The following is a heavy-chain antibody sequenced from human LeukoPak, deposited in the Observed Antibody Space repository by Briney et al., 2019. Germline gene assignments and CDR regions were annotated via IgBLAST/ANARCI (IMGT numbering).Heavy chain of an antibody. CDR2: ISSTSNYI. D-gene: IGHD4-17*01. Sequence: PGGSLRLSCAASGFTFSTYRMNWVRQAPGKGLEWVSSISSTSNYIFYADSVKGRFTISRDNARNSLYLQMNGLRAEDTAVYYCARAISDYAASDIWGQGTMVTVSS. J-gene: IGHJ3*02. CDR3: ARAISDYAASDI. V-gene: IGHV3-21*01. CDR1: GFTFSTYR.